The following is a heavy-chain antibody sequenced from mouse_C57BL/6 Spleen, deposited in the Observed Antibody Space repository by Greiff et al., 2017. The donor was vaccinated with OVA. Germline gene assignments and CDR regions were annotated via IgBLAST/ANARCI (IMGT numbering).Heavy chain of an antibody. CDR3: ARSGGSWVTWFAY. J-gene: IGHJ3*01. CDR1: GYTFTSYW. CDR2: INPSNGGT. V-gene: IGHV1-53*01. Sequence: QVQLQQPGPELVKPGASVKLSCKASGYTFTSYWMHWVKQRPGQGLEWIGNINPSNGGTNYNEKFKSKATLTVDKSSSTAYMQLSSLTSEDSAVYYCARSGGSWVTWFAYWGQGTLVTVSA. D-gene: IGHD3-1*01.